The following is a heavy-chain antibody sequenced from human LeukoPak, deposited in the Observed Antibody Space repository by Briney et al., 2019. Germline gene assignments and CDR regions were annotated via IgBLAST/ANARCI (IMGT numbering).Heavy chain of an antibody. J-gene: IGHJ3*02. CDR2: IYYSGST. Sequence: SETLSLTCTVSGGSIDSHFWSWIRQPPGKGLEWIGYIYYSGSTNYNPSLKSRVTISVDTSKNQFSLKLSSVTAADTAVYYCARTRRVGFLEWLLWGAFDIWGQGTMVTVSS. D-gene: IGHD3-3*01. CDR1: GGSIDSHF. V-gene: IGHV4-59*11. CDR3: ARTRRVGFLEWLLWGAFDI.